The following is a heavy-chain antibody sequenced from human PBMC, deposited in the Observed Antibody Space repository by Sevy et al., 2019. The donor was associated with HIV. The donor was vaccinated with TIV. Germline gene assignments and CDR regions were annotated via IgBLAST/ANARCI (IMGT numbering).Heavy chain of an antibody. V-gene: IGHV3-21*01. Sequence: GGSLRLSCAASGFTLSSYSMNWVRQAPGKGLEWVSSISSSSSYIYYADSVKGRFTISRDNAKNSLYLQMNSLRAEDTAVYYCARDSTSSGAEGPFDYWGQGTLVTVSS. D-gene: IGHD1-26*01. CDR1: GFTLSSYS. CDR2: ISSSSSYI. CDR3: ARDSTSSGAEGPFDY. J-gene: IGHJ4*02.